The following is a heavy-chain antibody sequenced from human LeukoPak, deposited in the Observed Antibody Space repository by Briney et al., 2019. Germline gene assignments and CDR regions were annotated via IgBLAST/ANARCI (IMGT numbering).Heavy chain of an antibody. CDR3: ARDISVSSGGPFDY. Sequence: SETLSLTCAVYGGSFSGYYWSWIRQPPGKGLEWIGEINHSGSTNYNPSLKSRVTISVDTSKNQFSLKLSSVTAADTAVYYCARDISVSSGGPFDYWGQGTLVTVSS. CDR1: GGSFSGYY. CDR2: INHSGST. V-gene: IGHV4-34*01. D-gene: IGHD6-19*01. J-gene: IGHJ4*02.